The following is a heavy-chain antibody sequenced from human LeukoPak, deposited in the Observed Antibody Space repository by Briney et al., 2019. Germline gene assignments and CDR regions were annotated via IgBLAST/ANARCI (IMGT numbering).Heavy chain of an antibody. CDR1: GFTFSTYA. D-gene: IGHD4-11*01. CDR2: ISYDGSNK. Sequence: GGSLRLSCAASGFTFSTYAMHWVRQAPGKGLEWVALISYDGSNKYYADSVKGRFTISRDNSKNTLYLQMNSLRAEDTAVYYCAKNSRYSSTWFDYWGQGTLITVSS. V-gene: IGHV3-30*04. CDR3: AKNSRYSSTWFDY. J-gene: IGHJ4*02.